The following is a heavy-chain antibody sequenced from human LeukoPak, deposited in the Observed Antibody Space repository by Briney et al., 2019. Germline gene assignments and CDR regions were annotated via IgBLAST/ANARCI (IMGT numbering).Heavy chain of an antibody. CDR3: AASLYDILTGSFLGWFDP. CDR2: MNPNSGDT. J-gene: IGHJ5*02. D-gene: IGHD3-9*01. V-gene: IGHV1-8*02. CDR1: GYTFTSYG. Sequence: ASVKVSCKASGYTFTSYGISWVRQAPGQGLEWMGWMNPNSGDTGYAQEFQGRVTMTRDTSISTAYMELSSLRSEDTAVYYCAASLYDILTGSFLGWFDPWGQGTLVTVSS.